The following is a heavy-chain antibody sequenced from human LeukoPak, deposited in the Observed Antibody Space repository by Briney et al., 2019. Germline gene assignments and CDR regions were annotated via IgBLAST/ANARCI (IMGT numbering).Heavy chain of an antibody. CDR1: GGTFSSYA. D-gene: IGHD3-3*01. Sequence: SVKVSCKASGGTFSSYAISWVRQAPGQGLEWMGGIIPIFGTANYAQKFQGRVTITADESTSTAYMELSSLRSDDTAVYYCARDRPTYYDFWSGYGFDYWGQGTLVTVSS. CDR3: ARDRPTYYDFWSGYGFDY. V-gene: IGHV1-69*13. J-gene: IGHJ4*02. CDR2: IIPIFGTA.